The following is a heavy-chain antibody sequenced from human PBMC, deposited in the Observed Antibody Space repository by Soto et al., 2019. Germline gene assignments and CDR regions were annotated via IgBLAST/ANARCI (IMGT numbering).Heavy chain of an antibody. V-gene: IGHV4-59*12. Sequence: PSETLSLTSTVSGGSISSYYWSWIRQPPGKGLEWIGYIYYSGSTNYNPSLKSRVTISVDTSKNQFSLKLSSVTAADTAVYYCAATAGYYDSSGYYHGYWGQGTLVTVSS. CDR3: AATAGYYDSSGYYHGY. CDR2: IYYSGST. J-gene: IGHJ4*02. CDR1: GGSISSYY. D-gene: IGHD3-22*01.